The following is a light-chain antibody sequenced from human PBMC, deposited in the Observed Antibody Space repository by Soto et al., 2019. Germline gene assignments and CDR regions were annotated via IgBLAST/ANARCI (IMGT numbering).Light chain of an antibody. CDR2: WAS. Sequence: DIVMTQSPDSLAVSLGERATINCKSSQSVLSSSNNKNFLAWYQQKPGQSPKLLIYWASTRESGVPDRFSGSGSGKDFTLTISRLQAEDVAVYCWQHYYRIPYTFGQGIKLAI. CDR3: QHYYRIPYT. CDR1: QSVLSSSNNKNF. J-gene: IGKJ2*01. V-gene: IGKV4-1*01.